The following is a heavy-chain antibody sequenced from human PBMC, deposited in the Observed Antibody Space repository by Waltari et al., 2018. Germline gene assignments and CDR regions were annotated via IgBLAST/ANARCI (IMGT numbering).Heavy chain of an antibody. CDR1: GYTFTSYA. Sequence: QVQLVQSGAEVKKPGAPVKVSCKASGYTFTSYAMHWVRQAPGQRLEWMGWINAGNGNTKYSQKFQGRVTITRDTSASTAYMELSSLRSEDTAVYYCAREPHYCSGGSCYDYWGQGTLVTVSS. D-gene: IGHD2-15*01. CDR3: AREPHYCSGGSCYDY. J-gene: IGHJ4*02. CDR2: INAGNGNT. V-gene: IGHV1-3*01.